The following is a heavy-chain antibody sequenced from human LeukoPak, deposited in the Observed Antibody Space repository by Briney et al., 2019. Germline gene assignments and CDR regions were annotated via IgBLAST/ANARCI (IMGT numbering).Heavy chain of an antibody. Sequence: GASVKVSCKVSGYTLTELSMHWVRQAPGKGLEWMGGFDPEDGETIYAQKFQGRVTMTEDTSTDTAYMELSSPRSEDTAVYYCATDVVSSSWYPGVDYFDYWGQGTLVTVSS. V-gene: IGHV1-24*01. CDR3: ATDVVSSSWYPGVDYFDY. CDR2: FDPEDGET. CDR1: GYTLTELS. D-gene: IGHD6-13*01. J-gene: IGHJ4*02.